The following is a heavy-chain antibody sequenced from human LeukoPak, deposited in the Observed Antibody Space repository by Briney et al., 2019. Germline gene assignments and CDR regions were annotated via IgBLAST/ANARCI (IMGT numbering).Heavy chain of an antibody. V-gene: IGHV3-23*01. J-gene: IGHJ4*02. Sequence: GGSLRLSCAASGFTFNNYAMIWVRQAPGKGLEWDSAISASGLRTYYADSVKGRFTISRDNSKNTLYLQMNSLGAEDTAVYYCARGPNNYASGTFYFDYWGQGTLVTVSS. CDR2: ISASGLRT. CDR3: ARGPNNYASGTFYFDY. D-gene: IGHD3-10*01. CDR1: GFTFNNYA.